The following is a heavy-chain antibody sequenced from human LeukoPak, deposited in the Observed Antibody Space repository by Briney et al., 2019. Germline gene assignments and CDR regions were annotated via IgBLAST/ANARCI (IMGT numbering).Heavy chain of an antibody. D-gene: IGHD6-13*01. Sequence: GASVKVSCKASGYTFTSYGISWVRQAPGQGLEWMGWISAYNGNTNYAQKLQGRVTMTTDTSTSTAYMELRSLRSDDTAVYYCAREQLAAAGYYYSGMDVWGQGTTVTVSS. CDR2: ISAYNGNT. CDR3: AREQLAAAGYYYSGMDV. V-gene: IGHV1-18*01. J-gene: IGHJ6*02. CDR1: GYTFTSYG.